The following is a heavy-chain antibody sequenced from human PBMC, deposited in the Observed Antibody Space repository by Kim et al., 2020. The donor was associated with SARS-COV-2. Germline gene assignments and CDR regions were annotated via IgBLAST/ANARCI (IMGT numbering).Heavy chain of an antibody. Sequence: SETLSLTCTVSGGSISSGGYYWSWIRQHPGKGLEWIGYIYYSGSTYYNPSLKSRVTISVDTSKNQFSLKLSSVTAADTAVYYWARDHGGHFDYWGQGTLVPVSS. CDR1: GGSISSGGYY. CDR2: IYYSGST. D-gene: IGHD3-16*01. J-gene: IGHJ4*02. CDR3: ARDHGGHFDY. V-gene: IGHV4-31*03.